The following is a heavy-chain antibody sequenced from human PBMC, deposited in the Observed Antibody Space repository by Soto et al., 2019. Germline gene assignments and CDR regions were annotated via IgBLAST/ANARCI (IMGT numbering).Heavy chain of an antibody. CDR1: GYTFSTYP. D-gene: IGHD6-13*01. CDR3: ARDRVEAALGTFDQ. J-gene: IGHJ4*02. Sequence: GPSVKVSCKTSGYTFSTYPISWVRQAPGQGLEWVGWISTYNGKTNYGQKFQGRVTITTDTSASTAYMNLRNLRSDDTAVYYCARDRVEAALGTFDQWGQGTLVTVSS. CDR2: ISTYNGKT. V-gene: IGHV1-18*01.